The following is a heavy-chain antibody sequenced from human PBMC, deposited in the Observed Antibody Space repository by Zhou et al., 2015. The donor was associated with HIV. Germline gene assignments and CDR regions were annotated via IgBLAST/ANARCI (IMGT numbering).Heavy chain of an antibody. Sequence: VQLVESGGTLIQPGGSLRLSCAASGFTFSNYGMHWVRQAPGKGLEWVAVISYDGSKRYYADSVKGRFTISRDNAKKTLHLQINSLTGEDTAVYYCARDDWGLDYWGQGILVTVSS. CDR2: ISYDGSKR. J-gene: IGHJ4*02. V-gene: IGHV3-30*03. CDR3: ARDDWGLDY. CDR1: GFTFSNYG. D-gene: IGHD3-9*01.